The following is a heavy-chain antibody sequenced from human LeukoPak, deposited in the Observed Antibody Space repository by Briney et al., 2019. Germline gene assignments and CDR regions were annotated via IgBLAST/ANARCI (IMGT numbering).Heavy chain of an antibody. CDR1: AYTFTDYY. CDR3: SREDF. CDR2: IHPNSGAT. J-gene: IGHJ4*02. Sequence: ASVKVSCKASAYTFTDYYLHWVRQASGQGLEWMGWIHPNSGATTYAQKFQGRVSMTRDTSINTVFMELSRLTFDDTAVYYCSREDFWGQGTLVTVSS. V-gene: IGHV1-2*02.